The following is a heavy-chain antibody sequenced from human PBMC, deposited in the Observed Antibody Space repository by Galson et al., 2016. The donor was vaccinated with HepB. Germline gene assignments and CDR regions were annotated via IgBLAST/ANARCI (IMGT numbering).Heavy chain of an antibody. CDR3: ARIGGASLVGNWCDS. CDR1: GYTFTNYW. V-gene: IGHV5-10-1*01. CDR2: IDPSDSYT. D-gene: IGHD1-26*01. J-gene: IGHJ5*01. Sequence: QSGAEVKKPGESLKIACKGSGYTFTNYWIAWVRQVPGKGLECMGRIDPSDSYTSYSPSLEGHVTISVDKSISTAYVQWSSLKASDTAMYYCARIGGASLVGNWCDSWGQGTLVTVSS.